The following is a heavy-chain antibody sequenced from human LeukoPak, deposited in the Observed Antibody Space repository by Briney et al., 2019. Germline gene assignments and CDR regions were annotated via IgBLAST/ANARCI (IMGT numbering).Heavy chain of an antibody. CDR3: ARDRGYTQDH. Sequence: GGSLRLSCAASGFTFSSYSMHWVRQAPGKGLGWVSRINSDGSSTTYADSAKGRFTIPRDNAKNTLYLQMNSLRAEDTAVYYCARDRGYTQDHWGQGTLVTVSS. CDR1: GFTFSSYS. V-gene: IGHV3-74*01. CDR2: INSDGSST. D-gene: IGHD5-24*01. J-gene: IGHJ4*02.